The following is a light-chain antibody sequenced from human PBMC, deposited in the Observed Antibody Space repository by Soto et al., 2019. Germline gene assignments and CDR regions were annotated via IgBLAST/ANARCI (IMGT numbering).Light chain of an antibody. J-gene: IGLJ1*01. CDR3: SLYTSTSTFV. CDR2: GVS. V-gene: IGLV1-51*01. CDR1: SSNIGNNY. Sequence: SVLTQPPSVSAAPGQKVTISCSGSSSNIGNNYVSWYQQLPGTAPKLLIYGVSNRPSGVPDRFSGSRSANTASLTISGLQTEDEADYYCSLYTSTSTFVFGPGTKVTV.